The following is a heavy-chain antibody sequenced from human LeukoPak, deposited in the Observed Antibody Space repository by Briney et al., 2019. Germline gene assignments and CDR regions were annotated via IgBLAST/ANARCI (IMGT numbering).Heavy chain of an antibody. Sequence: PGGSLRLSCAASGFTFISYAMHWVRQAPGKGLECVAVISYDGSNKYYADSVKGRFTISRDNSKNTLYLQMNSLRAEDTAVYYCAREAKRFLEWLSNWFDPWGQGTLVTVSS. D-gene: IGHD3-3*01. CDR1: GFTFISYA. CDR2: ISYDGSNK. J-gene: IGHJ5*02. CDR3: AREAKRFLEWLSNWFDP. V-gene: IGHV3-30*04.